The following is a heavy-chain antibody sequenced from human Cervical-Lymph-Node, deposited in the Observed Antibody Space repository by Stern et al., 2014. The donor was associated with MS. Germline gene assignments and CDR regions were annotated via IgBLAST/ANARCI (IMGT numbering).Heavy chain of an antibody. CDR1: GGSISTINY. V-gene: IGHV4-4*02. J-gene: IGHJ4*02. CDR3: ARAPGTTVLFDY. D-gene: IGHD1-7*01. CDR2: IYHLGTT. Sequence: QVQLQESGPGLVKPAGTLSLTCVVSGGSISTINYWSWVRQPPGKGLEWIGGIYHLGTTNYNPSLKSRVTISLDKSRNQFSLKLSSVTAADTAVYYCARAPGTTVLFDYWGQGILVTVSS.